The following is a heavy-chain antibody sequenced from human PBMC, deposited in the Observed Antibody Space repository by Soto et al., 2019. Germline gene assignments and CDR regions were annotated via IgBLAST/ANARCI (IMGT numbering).Heavy chain of an antibody. D-gene: IGHD3-22*01. CDR3: ARGGVDYYDSSGYYFSPYYFDY. V-gene: IGHV4-30-2*01. CDR1: GGSISSGGYS. Sequence: SETLSLTCXVSGGSISSGGYSCSWIRQPPGKGLEWIGYIYHSGSTYYNPSLKSRVTISVDRSKNQFSLKLSSVTAADTAVYYCARGGVDYYDSSGYYFSPYYFDYWGQGTLVTVSS. J-gene: IGHJ4*02. CDR2: IYHSGST.